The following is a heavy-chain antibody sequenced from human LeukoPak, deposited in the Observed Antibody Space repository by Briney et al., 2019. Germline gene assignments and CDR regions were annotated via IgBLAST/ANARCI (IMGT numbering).Heavy chain of an antibody. D-gene: IGHD3-22*01. CDR2: INPNSGDT. J-gene: IGHJ5*02. V-gene: IGHV1-2*02. CDR3: ARMYYYDTSDPNWFDP. CDR1: GYSFTGYY. Sequence: ASVKVSCKASGYSFTGYYMHWVRQAPGQGLEWMGWINPNSGDTNFAQKFQGRVTMTKDTSTSTVYMEVSRLRSDDTAVYYCARMYYYDTSDPNWFDPWGQGTLVTVSS.